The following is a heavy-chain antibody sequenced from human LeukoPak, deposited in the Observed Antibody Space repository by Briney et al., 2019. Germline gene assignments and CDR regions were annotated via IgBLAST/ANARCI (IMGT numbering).Heavy chain of an antibody. Sequence: GGSLRLSCAASGFTFSSYSMNWVRQAPGKGLEWVSSISSSSSYIYYADSVKGRFTISRDNAKNSLYLQMNSLRAEDTAVYYCAGLDDYYDSSGNAFDIWGQGTMVTVSS. J-gene: IGHJ3*02. CDR1: GFTFSSYS. CDR2: ISSSSSYI. V-gene: IGHV3-21*01. CDR3: AGLDDYYDSSGNAFDI. D-gene: IGHD3-22*01.